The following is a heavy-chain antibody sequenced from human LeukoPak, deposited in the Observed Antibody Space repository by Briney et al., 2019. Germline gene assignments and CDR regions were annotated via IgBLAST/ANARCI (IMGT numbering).Heavy chain of an antibody. CDR3: ARVSNWSGYYEGVYYYYYYMDV. D-gene: IGHD3-3*01. CDR2: IHHSGST. V-gene: IGHV4-34*01. J-gene: IGHJ6*03. Sequence: SETLSLTCAVYGWSFSGYYWSWIRQPPGKGLEWIGEIHHSGSTNYNPSLKSRVTISVDTSKNQFSLKLSSVTAADTAVYYCARVSNWSGYYEGVYYYYYYMDVWGKGTTVTVSS. CDR1: GWSFSGYY.